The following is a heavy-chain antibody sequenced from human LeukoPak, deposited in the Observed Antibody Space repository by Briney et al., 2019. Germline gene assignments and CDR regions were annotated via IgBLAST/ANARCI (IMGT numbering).Heavy chain of an antibody. CDR3: ARDVGCSGGSCYSHFDY. V-gene: IGHV3-48*03. J-gene: IGHJ4*02. CDR1: GFNFSSYE. D-gene: IGHD2-15*01. Sequence: GGSLRLSCAASGFNFSSYEMHWVRQAPGKGVEGVSYISSGGTTIYYADSVKGRFTISRDNAKNSLYLQMNSLRAEDTAIYYCARDVGCSGGSCYSHFDYWGQGTLVTVSS. CDR2: ISSGGTTI.